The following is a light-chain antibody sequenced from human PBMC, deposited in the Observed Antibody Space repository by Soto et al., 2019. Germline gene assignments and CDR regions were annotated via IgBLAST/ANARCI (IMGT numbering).Light chain of an antibody. J-gene: IGKJ1*01. CDR2: ATS. CDR3: QQSYSTPWT. Sequence: DIQITQSPSSLSASVGDRVTISCRASQTISSFLNWYQHKPGKAPKLLIYATSNLQSGVPSRFSGSGSGTDFTLTISSLQPEDFTTYYCQQSYSTPWTFGQGTKVDIK. V-gene: IGKV1-39*01. CDR1: QTISSF.